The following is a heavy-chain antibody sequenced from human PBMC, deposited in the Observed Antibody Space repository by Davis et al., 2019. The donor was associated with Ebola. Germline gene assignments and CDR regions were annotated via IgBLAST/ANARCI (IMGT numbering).Heavy chain of an antibody. CDR1: GFTFSSYG. CDR2: IRYDGYNK. V-gene: IGHV3-30*02. D-gene: IGHD3-22*01. Sequence: GGSLRLSCAASGFTFSSYGMHWVRQAPGKGLEGVAFIRYDGYNKNYADSVKVRFTISRDTSKNTLYLQMNSLKAEDTAVYYCAKVDYDSSGFYYYFDSWGQGTLVTVSS. J-gene: IGHJ4*02. CDR3: AKVDYDSSGFYYYFDS.